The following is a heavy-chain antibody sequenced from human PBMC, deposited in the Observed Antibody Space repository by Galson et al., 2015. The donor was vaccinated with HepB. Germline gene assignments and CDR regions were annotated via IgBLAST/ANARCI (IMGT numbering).Heavy chain of an antibody. V-gene: IGHV3-23*01. J-gene: IGHJ1*01. CDR1: GFTFSSYA. CDR2: ISGSGGST. CDR3: AKLGGAVVTAIPQYFQH. Sequence: SLRLSCAASGFTFSSYAMSWVRQAPGKGLEWVSAISGSGGSTYYADSVKGRFTISRDNPKNTLYLQMNSLRAEDTAVYYCAKLGGAVVTAIPQYFQHWGQGTLVTVSS. D-gene: IGHD2-21*02.